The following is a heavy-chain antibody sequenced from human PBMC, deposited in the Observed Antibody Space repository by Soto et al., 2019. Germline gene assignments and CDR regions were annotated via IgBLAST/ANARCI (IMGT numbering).Heavy chain of an antibody. CDR3: AKSLSALFSLGDFKY. D-gene: IGHD2-21*01. Sequence: LRLSCAASGFTFSSYALNWVRQAPGKGLEWVAEISGSGTSTYYAPSVKGRFIISSDSSKNTLYLRMYSLRAEDTAMYYCAKSLSALFSLGDFKYWGQGALVTVSS. J-gene: IGHJ4*02. CDR1: GFTFSSYA. CDR2: ISGSGTST. V-gene: IGHV3-23*01.